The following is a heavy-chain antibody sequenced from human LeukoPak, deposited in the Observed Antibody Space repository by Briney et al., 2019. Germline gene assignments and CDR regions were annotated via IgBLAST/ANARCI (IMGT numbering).Heavy chain of an antibody. CDR3: ANNWNYDGYYYYPMDV. CDR1: GFSISNYG. V-gene: IGHV3-30*02. Sequence: GGSLRLSCAASGFSISNYGIHWVREAPGKGRGGVAFIRYDGSNKYYADSVKGRFTISRDNSKNTLYLQMNSLRAENTAVYYGANNWNYDGYYYYPMDVWGKGTTVTVSS. D-gene: IGHD1-7*01. CDR2: IRYDGSNK. J-gene: IGHJ6*03.